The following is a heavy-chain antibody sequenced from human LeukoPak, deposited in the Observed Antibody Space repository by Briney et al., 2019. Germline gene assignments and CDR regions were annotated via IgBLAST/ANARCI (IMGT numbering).Heavy chain of an antibody. J-gene: IGHJ4*02. D-gene: IGHD3-22*01. CDR1: GFTFSDYY. V-gene: IGHV3-11*01. Sequence: GGSLRLSCAASGFTFSDYYMSWIRQAPGKGLEWVSYISSSGSTIYYADSVKGRFTISRDNAKNSLYLQMNSLRVEDTAMYYCARGNYDFDNSGYYTLTYWGQGTLVTVSS. CDR2: ISSSGSTI. CDR3: ARGNYDFDNSGYYTLTY.